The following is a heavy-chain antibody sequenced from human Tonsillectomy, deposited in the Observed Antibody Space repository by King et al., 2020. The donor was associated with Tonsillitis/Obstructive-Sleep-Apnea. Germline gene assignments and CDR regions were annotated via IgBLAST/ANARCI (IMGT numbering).Heavy chain of an antibody. CDR1: GGTFSSYA. V-gene: IGHV1-69*12. D-gene: IGHD1-26*01. Sequence: QLVQSGAEVKKPGSSVKVSCKASGGTFSSYAISWVRQAPGQGLEWMGGIIPIFGTANYAQKFQGRVTITADDSTSTAYMELSSRRSEDTAVYYCASDQGGSHSGSPWAFDIWGQGTMVTVSS. CDR3: ASDQGGSHSGSPWAFDI. J-gene: IGHJ3*02. CDR2: IIPIFGTA.